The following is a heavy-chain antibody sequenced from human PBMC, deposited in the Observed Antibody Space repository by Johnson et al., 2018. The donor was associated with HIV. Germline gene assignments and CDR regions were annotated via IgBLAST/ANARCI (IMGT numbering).Heavy chain of an antibody. CDR2: ISIGGST. D-gene: IGHD5-24*01. V-gene: IGHV3-66*01. Sequence: MLLVESGGGLVQPGGSLRLSCAASGFTISTKYFNWVRQAPGKGLEWVSVISIGGSTYYADSVKGRFTISRDNSKNTLYLQMNSLRAEDTAIYYCARGRGWWLQLGGAFDIWGQGTMVTVSS. CDR3: ARGRGWWLQLGGAFDI. J-gene: IGHJ3*02. CDR1: GFTISTKY.